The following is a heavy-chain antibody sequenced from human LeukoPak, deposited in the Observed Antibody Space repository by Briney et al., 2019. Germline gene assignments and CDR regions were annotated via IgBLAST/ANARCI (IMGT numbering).Heavy chain of an antibody. CDR2: ISTDGTRK. J-gene: IGHJ4*02. CDR3: ARDPGNKELGPFDY. D-gene: IGHD1-26*01. V-gene: IGHV3-30*04. Sequence: GRSLRLSCAASGFTFSSYAMHWVLQAPGKGLEWVAAISTDGTRKYYADSVQGRFTFSRNNSHNTLSLQMDSLGVEDTAVYYCARDPGNKELGPFDYWGQGILVTVSS. CDR1: GFTFSSYA.